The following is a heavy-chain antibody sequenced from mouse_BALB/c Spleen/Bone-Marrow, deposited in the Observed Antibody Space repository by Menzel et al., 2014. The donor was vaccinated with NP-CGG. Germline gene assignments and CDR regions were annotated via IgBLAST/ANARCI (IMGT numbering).Heavy chain of an antibody. J-gene: IGHJ3*01. CDR3: TRGGGFAY. V-gene: IGHV1-47*01. CDR2: FHPYNDDT. CDR1: GYTFXTYP. Sequence: QVQLKHSGAELVKPGASVKMSCKAFGYTFXTYPIEWMKQNHGKSLEWIGNFHPYNDDTKYNEKFKGKAKLTVEKSSSKGFLELSRLTSDDFGFYYCTRGGGFAYWGQGTLVTVSA.